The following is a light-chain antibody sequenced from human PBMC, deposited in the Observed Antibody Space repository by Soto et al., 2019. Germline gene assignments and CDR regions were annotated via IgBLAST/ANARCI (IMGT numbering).Light chain of an antibody. J-gene: IGKJ3*01. CDR2: AAS. CDR3: QHLNNYPPFT. V-gene: IGKV1-39*01. Sequence: DIQVTQSPSSLSASVGDRVTITCRASQFIDDFLNWFQQRPGKAPKLLIYAASSLQSGVPSRFSGSASGTDFTLTITNLQPEDFATYYCQHLNNYPPFTFGPGTKVDLE. CDR1: QFIDDF.